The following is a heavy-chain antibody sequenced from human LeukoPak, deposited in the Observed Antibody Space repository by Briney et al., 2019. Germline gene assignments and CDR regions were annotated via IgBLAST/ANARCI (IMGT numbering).Heavy chain of an antibody. D-gene: IGHD3-22*01. V-gene: IGHV4-59*02. CDR3: ARDVYKYDSSGSRAFDM. CDR1: GVSVSSYY. Sequence: PSETLSLTCTVSGVSVSSYYWSWLRQPPGQGLEWIGYTYYSGSTNYKPSLKRRVTISVDTSKNQFSLKLSSVTAADTAVYYCARDVYKYDSSGSRAFDMWGQGTMVSVS. J-gene: IGHJ3*02. CDR2: TYYSGST.